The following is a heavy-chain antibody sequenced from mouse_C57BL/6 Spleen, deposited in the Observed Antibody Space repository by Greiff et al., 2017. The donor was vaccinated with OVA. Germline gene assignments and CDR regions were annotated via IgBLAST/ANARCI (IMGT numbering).Heavy chain of an antibody. J-gene: IGHJ2*01. D-gene: IGHD6-5*01. CDR2: IDPSDSYT. CDR3: ASSYDFDY. CDR1: GYTFTSYW. Sequence: VQLQQSGAELVMPGASVKLSCKASGYTFTSYWMHWVKQRPGQGLEWIGEIDPSDSYTNYNQKFKGKSTLTVDKSSSTAYMQLSSLTSEDSAVYYCASSYDFDYWGQGTTLTVSS. V-gene: IGHV1-69*01.